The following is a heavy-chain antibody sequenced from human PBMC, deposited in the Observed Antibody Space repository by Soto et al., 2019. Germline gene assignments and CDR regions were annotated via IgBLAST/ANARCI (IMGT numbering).Heavy chain of an antibody. D-gene: IGHD3-10*01. CDR3: ARDGNYGAYYYYGMDV. CDR2: ISSSSYI. V-gene: IGHV3-21*01. J-gene: IGHJ6*02. Sequence: GGSLRLSCAASGVTFSSYSMNWVRQAPGKGLEWVSSISSSSYIYYADSVKGRFTISRDNAKNSLYLQMNSLRAEDTAVYYCARDGNYGAYYYYGMDVWGQGTTVTVSS. CDR1: GVTFSSYS.